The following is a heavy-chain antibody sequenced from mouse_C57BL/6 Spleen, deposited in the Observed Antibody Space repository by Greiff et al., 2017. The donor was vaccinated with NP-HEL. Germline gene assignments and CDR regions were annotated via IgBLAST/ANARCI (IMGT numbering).Heavy chain of an antibody. J-gene: IGHJ4*01. CDR1: GYTFTSYW. CDR2: IYPGSGST. V-gene: IGHV1-55*01. Sequence: QVQLQQPGAELVKPGASVKMSCKASGYTFTSYWITWVKQRPGQGLEWIGDIYPGSGSTNYNEKFKSKATLTVDTSSSTAYMQLSSLTSEDSAVYDGARWGPLVKHGEAMDYWGQGTSVTVSS. CDR3: ARWGPLVKHGEAMDY. D-gene: IGHD2-10*02.